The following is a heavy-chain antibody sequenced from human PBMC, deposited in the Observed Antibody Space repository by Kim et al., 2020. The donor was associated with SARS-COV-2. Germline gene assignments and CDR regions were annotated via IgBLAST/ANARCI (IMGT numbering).Heavy chain of an antibody. D-gene: IGHD3-9*01. CDR1: GFTFSSYG. CDR3: ARDLGILATGSIYYYYYYGMDV. V-gene: IGHV3-33*01. Sequence: GGSLRLSCAASGFTFSSYGMHWVRQAPGKGLEWVAVIWYDGSNKYYADSVKGRFTISRDNSKNTLYLQMNSLRAEDTAVYYCARDLGILATGSIYYYYYYGMDVWGQGTTVTVSS. J-gene: IGHJ6*02. CDR2: IWYDGSNK.